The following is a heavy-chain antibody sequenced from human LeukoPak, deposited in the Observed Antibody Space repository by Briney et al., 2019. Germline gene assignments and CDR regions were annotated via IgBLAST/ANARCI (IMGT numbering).Heavy chain of an antibody. CDR2: IKQDGSEK. CDR3: ARDTYNYDTSGYGLGY. J-gene: IGHJ4*02. Sequence: GGSLRLSCAASGFTLKNYWMSWVRQAPGKGLEWVANIKQDGSEKYYVDSVKGRFTISRDNAKNSLYLQVSSLRAEDTAVYYCARDTYNYDTSGYGLGYWGQGTLVTVSS. V-gene: IGHV3-7*01. CDR1: GFTLKNYW. D-gene: IGHD3-22*01.